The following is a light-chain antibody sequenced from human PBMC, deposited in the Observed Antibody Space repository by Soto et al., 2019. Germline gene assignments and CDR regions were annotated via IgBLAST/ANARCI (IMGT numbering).Light chain of an antibody. Sequence: EIVATQSPATLSVSPGERVTLSCRASQSVSSSLAWYQQRPGQAPRLLIYDPSTRAAGIAARFSGSGSGTEFTLTISSLQSEDSAVYYCQQYVHWPPGAFGQGTTVEIK. CDR3: QQYVHWPPGA. CDR1: QSVSSS. V-gene: IGKV3-15*01. CDR2: DPS. J-gene: IGKJ1*01.